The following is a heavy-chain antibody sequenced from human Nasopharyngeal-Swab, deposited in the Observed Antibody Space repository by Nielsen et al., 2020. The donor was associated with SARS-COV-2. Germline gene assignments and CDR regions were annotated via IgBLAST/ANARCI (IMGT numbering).Heavy chain of an antibody. J-gene: IGHJ4*02. CDR1: GFTFSSYA. V-gene: IGHV3-23*01. CDR2: ISGSGGST. D-gene: IGHD6-19*01. Sequence: GESLKISCAASGFTFSSYAMSWVRQAPGKGLEWVSAISGSGGSTYYADSVKGRFTISRDNAKNSLYLQMNSLRAEDTAVYYCARYYGSGWGYFDYWGQGTLVTVSS. CDR3: ARYYGSGWGYFDY.